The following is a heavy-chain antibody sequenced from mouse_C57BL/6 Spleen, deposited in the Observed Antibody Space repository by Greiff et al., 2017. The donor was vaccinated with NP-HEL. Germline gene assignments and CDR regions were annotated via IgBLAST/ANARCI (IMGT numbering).Heavy chain of an antibody. Sequence: QVQLQQSGPGLVQPSQSLSISCTVSGFSLTSSGVHWVRQSPVKGLACLALFWSGGCTDHNAAFMSRLSITKDNSKSQVFFKMNSLQADDTAIYYCAKAGYYAMDDGGQGTSVTVSS. V-gene: IGHV2-5*01. CDR3: AKAGYYAMDD. CDR2: FWSGGCT. CDR1: GFSLTSSG. J-gene: IGHJ4*01. D-gene: IGHD4-1*01.